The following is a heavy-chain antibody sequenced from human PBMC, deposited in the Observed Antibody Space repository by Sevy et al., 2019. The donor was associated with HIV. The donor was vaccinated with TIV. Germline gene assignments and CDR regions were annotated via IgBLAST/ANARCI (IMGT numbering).Heavy chain of an antibody. Sequence: GGSLRLSCAASGFTFSDYYMSWIRQAPGKGLEWVSYISSSGSTIYYADSVKGRFTISRDNAKNSLYLQTNSLRAEDTAVYYCARDGDYSNYFRGRGYYYGMDVWGQGTTVTVSS. J-gene: IGHJ6*02. CDR3: ARDGDYSNYFRGRGYYYGMDV. V-gene: IGHV3-11*01. CDR1: GFTFSDYY. D-gene: IGHD4-4*01. CDR2: ISSSGSTI.